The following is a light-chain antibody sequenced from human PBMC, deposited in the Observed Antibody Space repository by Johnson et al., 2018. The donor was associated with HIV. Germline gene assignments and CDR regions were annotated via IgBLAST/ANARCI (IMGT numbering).Light chain of an antibody. V-gene: IGLV1-51*01. Sequence: QSVLTQPPSVSAAPGQKVTISCSGSSSNIGNNYVSWYQQLPGTAPKLLIYDNNKRPSGIPDRFSGSKSGTSATLGITGLQTGDEADYYCGAWHSSLSGFVFGTGTMVTVL. J-gene: IGLJ1*01. CDR1: SSNIGNNY. CDR3: GAWHSSLSGFV. CDR2: DNN.